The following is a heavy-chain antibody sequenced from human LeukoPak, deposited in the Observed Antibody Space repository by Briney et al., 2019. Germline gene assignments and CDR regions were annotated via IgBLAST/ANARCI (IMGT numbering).Heavy chain of an antibody. D-gene: IGHD7-27*01. CDR1: GYTFTRYY. J-gene: IGHJ6*03. Sequence: ASVKVPSKASGYTFTRYYMQVVRQAPGQGLEGMGWINPNSVGTNYAQKFQGRVTMTRDTSISPAYMELSRLRSDDTAVNARAKDLVSGGPNYYYFYMEVWGKGTTVIVSS. CDR2: INPNSVGT. V-gene: IGHV1-2*02. CDR3: AKDLVSGGPNYYYFYMEV.